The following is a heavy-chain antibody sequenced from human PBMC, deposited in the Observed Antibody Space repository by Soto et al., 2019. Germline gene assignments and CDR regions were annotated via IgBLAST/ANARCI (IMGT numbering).Heavy chain of an antibody. CDR2: IIPIFGTA. CDR1: GGTFSSYA. D-gene: IGHD6-19*01. J-gene: IGHJ4*02. V-gene: IGHV1-69*13. Sequence: SVKVSCKASGGTFSSYAISWVRQAPGQGLEWMGGIIPIFGTANYAQKFQGRVTITADESTSTAYMELSSLRSEDTAVYYCARDSVAVAGSDYWGQGTLVTVSS. CDR3: ARDSVAVAGSDY.